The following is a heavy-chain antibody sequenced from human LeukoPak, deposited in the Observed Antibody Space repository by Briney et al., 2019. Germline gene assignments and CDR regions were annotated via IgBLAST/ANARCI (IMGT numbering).Heavy chain of an antibody. CDR2: IYGSGTI. D-gene: IGHD6-6*01. CDR3: ARAMSIAARLQTIFDY. Sequence: SETLSLTCTVSGGSISRSYWSWMRQPAGKGPEWIGRIYGSGTITYNPSLESRVTMSVDTSKNQFSLKLRSVTAADTAVYYCARAMSIAARLQTIFDYWGQGTLVTVSS. J-gene: IGHJ4*02. CDR1: GGSISRSY. V-gene: IGHV4-4*07.